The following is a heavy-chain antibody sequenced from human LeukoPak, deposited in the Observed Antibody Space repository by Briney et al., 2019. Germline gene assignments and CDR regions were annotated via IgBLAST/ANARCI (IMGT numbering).Heavy chain of an antibody. J-gene: IGHJ5*02. V-gene: IGHV1-46*01. CDR1: GYTFTSCY. D-gene: IGHD3-16*01. Sequence: GASVKVSCKASGYTFTSCYMKWGGQAPGQGLEWMGKINPSDGSTDFAQNFQGRVTMTRDTSTSTVYMELSSLRSEDTAVYYCVRGCWGTGYGWTNWFDPWGQGTLVTVSS. CDR2: INPSDGST. CDR3: VRGCWGTGYGWTNWFDP.